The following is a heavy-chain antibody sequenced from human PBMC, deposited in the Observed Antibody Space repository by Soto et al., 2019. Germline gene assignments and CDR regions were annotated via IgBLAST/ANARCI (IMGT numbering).Heavy chain of an antibody. D-gene: IGHD1-20*01. CDR2: ISAYNGNT. CDR1: GYTFTSYG. CDR3: ARAALGGPITGTTAAGNY. Sequence: QVQLVQSGAEVKKPGASVKVSCKASGYTFTSYGISWVRQAPGQGLEWMGWISAYNGNTNYAQKLQGIVTMTTDTSTSTAYSELSSLGSDATAVYYWARAALGGPITGTTAAGNYWGQGTLVTVSS. V-gene: IGHV1-18*01. J-gene: IGHJ4*02.